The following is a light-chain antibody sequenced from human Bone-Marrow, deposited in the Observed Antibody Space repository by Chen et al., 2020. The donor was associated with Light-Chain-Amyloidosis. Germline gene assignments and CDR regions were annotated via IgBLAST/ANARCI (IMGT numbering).Light chain of an antibody. Sequence: QSALTQPASVSGSPGQSITISCTGTSSDFDIYNYVSWFQHHPDKAPKLIIYGVSNRPSGVSTRFSGSKSGNPASLTISGLQAEDEADYYCSSYSTSDTPVFGGGTKLTVL. CDR2: GVS. CDR3: SSYSTSDTPV. V-gene: IGLV2-14*03. J-gene: IGLJ2*01. CDR1: SSDFDIYNY.